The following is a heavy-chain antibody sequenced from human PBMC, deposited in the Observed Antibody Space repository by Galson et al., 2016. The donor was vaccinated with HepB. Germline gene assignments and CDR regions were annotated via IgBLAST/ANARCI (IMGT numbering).Heavy chain of an antibody. V-gene: IGHV1-18*01. CDR2: ILTYNGNT. D-gene: IGHD6-19*01. Sequence: SVKVSCKASGYSFFSYGISWVRQAPGQGLEWMGHILTYNGNTQYAQKVQGRVTLTTDTSTTTAYMELRSLRSDDTAVYYCARGAGAVAGKYWGQGTLVTVSS. J-gene: IGHJ4*02. CDR1: GYSFFSYG. CDR3: ARGAGAVAGKY.